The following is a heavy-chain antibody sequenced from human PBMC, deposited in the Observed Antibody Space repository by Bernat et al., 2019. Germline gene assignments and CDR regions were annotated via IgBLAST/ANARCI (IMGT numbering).Heavy chain of an antibody. CDR1: GFTFSSYG. Sequence: QVQLVESGGGVVQPGRSLRLSCAASGFTFSSYGMHWVRQAPGKGLEWVAVISYDGSNKYYADSVKGRFTISRDNSKNTLYLQMNSLRAEDTAVYYCAKDLGEQLVLGVQVLSSYYYYYGMDVWGQGTTVTVSS. V-gene: IGHV3-30*18. CDR2: ISYDGSNK. J-gene: IGHJ6*02. CDR3: AKDLGEQLVLGVQVLSSYYYYYGMDV. D-gene: IGHD6-13*01.